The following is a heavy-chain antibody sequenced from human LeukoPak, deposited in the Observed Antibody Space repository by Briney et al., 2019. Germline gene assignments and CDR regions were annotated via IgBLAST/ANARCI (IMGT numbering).Heavy chain of an antibody. D-gene: IGHD3-3*01. CDR3: AKGYDFWSGYYWLVFDY. CDR2: ISYDGSNK. CDR1: GFTFSSYG. V-gene: IGHV3-30*18. Sequence: GGSLRLSCAASGFTFSSYGMHWVRQAPGKGLEWVAVISYDGSNKYYADSVKGRFTISRDNSKNTLYLQMNGLRAEDTAVYYCAKGYDFWSGYYWLVFDYWGQGTLVTVSS. J-gene: IGHJ4*02.